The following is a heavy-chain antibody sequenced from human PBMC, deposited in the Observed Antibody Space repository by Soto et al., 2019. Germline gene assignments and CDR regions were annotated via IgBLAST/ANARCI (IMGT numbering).Heavy chain of an antibody. CDR2: IYYSGST. J-gene: IGHJ4*02. Sequence: SETLSLTCTVSGGSISSYYWSWIRQPPGKGLEWIGYIYYSGSTNYNPSLKSRVTISVDTSKNQFSLKLSSVTAADTAVYYCARDSRSSPLYYFDYWGQGTLVTVSS. CDR1: GGSISSYY. CDR3: ARDSRSSPLYYFDY. V-gene: IGHV4-59*01. D-gene: IGHD6-6*01.